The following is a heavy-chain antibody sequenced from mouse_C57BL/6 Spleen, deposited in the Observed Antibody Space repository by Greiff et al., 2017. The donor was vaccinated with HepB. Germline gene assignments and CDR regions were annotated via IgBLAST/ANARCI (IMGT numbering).Heavy chain of an antibody. Sequence: QVQLKQSGAELVRPGASVTLSCKASGYTFTDYEMHWVKQTPVHGLEWIGAIDPETGGTAYNQKFKGKAILTADKSSSTAYMELRSLTSEDSAVYYCARSETGSSGLGYWGQGTTLTVSS. CDR2: IDPETGGT. CDR3: ARSETGSSGLGY. J-gene: IGHJ2*01. CDR1: GYTFTDYE. V-gene: IGHV1-15*01. D-gene: IGHD3-2*02.